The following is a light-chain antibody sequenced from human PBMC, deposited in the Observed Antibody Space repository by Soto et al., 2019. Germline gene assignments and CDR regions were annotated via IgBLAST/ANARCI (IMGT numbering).Light chain of an antibody. V-gene: IGLV2-23*02. CDR1: SSDVGSYNL. Sequence: QSVLTQPASVSGSPGQSITISCTGTSSDVGSYNLVSWYQHHPGKAPKLIIYEVTKRPSGVSYRFSGSKSGNKASLTISGLQAEDDAVYHCCSYAGTSTFLVFGGGNKVTVL. J-gene: IGLJ2*01. CDR2: EVT. CDR3: CSYAGTSTFLV.